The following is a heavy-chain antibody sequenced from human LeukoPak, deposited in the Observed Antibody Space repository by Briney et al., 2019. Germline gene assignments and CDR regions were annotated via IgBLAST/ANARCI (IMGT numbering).Heavy chain of an antibody. Sequence: GGSLRLSCAASGFTFSSYWMSWVRQAPGKGLEWVLHITSSSTNIYYADSVKGRFTISRDNAKNALSLQMNSLRDEDTAVYYCATSGNYYLKYWGQGTLVTVSS. CDR2: ITSSSTNI. J-gene: IGHJ4*02. CDR1: GFTFSSYW. V-gene: IGHV3-48*02. CDR3: ATSGNYYLKY. D-gene: IGHD1-26*01.